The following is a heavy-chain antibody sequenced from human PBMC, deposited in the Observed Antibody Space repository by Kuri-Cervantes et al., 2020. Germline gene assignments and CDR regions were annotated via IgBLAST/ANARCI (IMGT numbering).Heavy chain of an antibody. Sequence: KVSCKGSGYSLTSYWIGWVRQMPGKGLEWMGIIYPGDSDTRYSPSFQGQVTISADKSISTAYLQWSSLKASDTAMYYCARRVTMIVVGAFDIWGQGTMVTVSS. J-gene: IGHJ3*02. D-gene: IGHD3-22*01. V-gene: IGHV5-51*01. CDR3: ARRVTMIVVGAFDI. CDR1: GYSLTSYW. CDR2: IYPGDSDT.